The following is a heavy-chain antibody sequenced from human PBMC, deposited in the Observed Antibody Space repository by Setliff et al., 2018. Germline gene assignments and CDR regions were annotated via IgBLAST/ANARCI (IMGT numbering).Heavy chain of an antibody. D-gene: IGHD6-13*01. CDR3: ARSIESSSWYWHWAIGPTDAFDI. CDR1: GYTFTSYD. CDR2: MNPNSGNT. V-gene: IGHV1-8*01. J-gene: IGHJ3*02. Sequence: ASVKVSCKASGYTFTSYDINWVRQATGQGLEWMGWMNPNSGNTGYAQKFQGRVTMTRNTSISTAYMELSSLRSEDTAVYYCARSIESSSWYWHWAIGPTDAFDIWGQGTMVTVSS.